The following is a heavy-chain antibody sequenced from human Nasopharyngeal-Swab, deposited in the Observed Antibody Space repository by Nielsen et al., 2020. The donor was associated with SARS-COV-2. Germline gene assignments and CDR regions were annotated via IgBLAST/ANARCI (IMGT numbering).Heavy chain of an antibody. CDR1: GFTFSDYY. CDR2: ISSSGSTI. CDR3: ARDGVSRDIVVVPAASNWFDP. Sequence: LSLTCAASGFTFSDYYMSWIRQAPGKGLEWVSYISSSGSTIYYADSVKGRFTISRDNAKNSLYLQMNSLRAEDTAVYYCARDGVSRDIVVVPAASNWFDPWGQGTLVTVSS. D-gene: IGHD2-2*01. V-gene: IGHV3-11*01. J-gene: IGHJ5*02.